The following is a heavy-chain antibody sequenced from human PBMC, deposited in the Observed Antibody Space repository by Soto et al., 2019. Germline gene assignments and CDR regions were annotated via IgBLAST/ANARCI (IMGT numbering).Heavy chain of an antibody. J-gene: IGHJ4*02. Sequence: QVQLQESGPGLVKPSGTLSLTCAVSGGSISNDDWWSWVRQAPGKGLEWIGEIHHSGRTHYNPSLKSQVSMSLDKSNNQVSLNVNSVTAADTAVYYCARDGRGRYNLGYWGQGTLVIASS. CDR3: ARDGRGRYNLGY. CDR1: GGSISNDDW. CDR2: IHHSGRT. V-gene: IGHV4-4*02. D-gene: IGHD1-1*01.